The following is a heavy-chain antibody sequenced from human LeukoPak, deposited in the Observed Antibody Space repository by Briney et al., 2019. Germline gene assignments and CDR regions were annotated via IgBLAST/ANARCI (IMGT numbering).Heavy chain of an antibody. D-gene: IGHD6-13*01. CDR1: GFTVSSNY. Sequence: PGGSLRLSCAASGFTVSSNYMSWVRQAPGKGLEWVSVTYVGGITYYADSVKGRFTISRDNSKNTLYLQMNSLRAEDTAVYYCATGTISWLFDYWGQGTLVTVSS. V-gene: IGHV3-53*01. CDR2: TYVGGIT. CDR3: ATGTISWLFDY. J-gene: IGHJ4*02.